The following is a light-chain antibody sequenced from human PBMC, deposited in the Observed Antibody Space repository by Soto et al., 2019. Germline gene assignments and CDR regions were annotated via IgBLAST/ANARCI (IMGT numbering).Light chain of an antibody. V-gene: IGLV2-14*03. CDR3: SSYTSTSTLV. Sequence: ALTQVASVSGSPGQSITISCTGSSSDIGGYNFVSWYQHHPGKAPKLMIYNVSNRPSGVSNRFSGSKSGNTASLTISGLQDEDEADYYCSSYTSTSTLVFGTGTKVTVL. CDR2: NVS. CDR1: SSDIGGYNF. J-gene: IGLJ1*01.